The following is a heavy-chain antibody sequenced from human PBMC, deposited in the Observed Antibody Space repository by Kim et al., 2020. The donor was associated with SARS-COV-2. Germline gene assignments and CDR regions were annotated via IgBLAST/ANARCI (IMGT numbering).Heavy chain of an antibody. V-gene: IGHV3-7*04. Sequence: YDADSVKCRFTIARDNDKNSLYLQMNSLRAEDTAVYYCARGTGTRTEFDYWGQGTLVTVSS. J-gene: IGHJ4*02. CDR3: ARGTGTRTEFDY. D-gene: IGHD1-1*01.